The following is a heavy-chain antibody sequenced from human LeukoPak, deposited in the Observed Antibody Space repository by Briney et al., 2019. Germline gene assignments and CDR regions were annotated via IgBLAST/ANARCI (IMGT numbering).Heavy chain of an antibody. D-gene: IGHD6-13*01. CDR1: GGSFSGYY. Sequence: PSETLCLTCAVYGGSFSGYYWSWIRQPPGKGLEWIGEINHSGSTNYNPSLKSRVTISVDTSKNQFSLKLSSVTAADTAVYYCARGPIAAAGIVRGFDYWGQGTLVTVSS. V-gene: IGHV4-34*01. J-gene: IGHJ4*02. CDR3: ARGPIAAAGIVRGFDY. CDR2: INHSGST.